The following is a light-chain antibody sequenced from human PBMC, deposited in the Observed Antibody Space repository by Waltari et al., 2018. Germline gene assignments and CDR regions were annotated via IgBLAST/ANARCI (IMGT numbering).Light chain of an antibody. J-gene: IGLJ2*01. CDR3: SSYSGTNNPVV. CDR1: SSDIGGSNY. V-gene: IGLV2-8*01. Sequence: QSALTQPPSASGSPGQSVTISCTGTSSDIGGSNYVSWYQQHPGKAPKLMIYEVFKRPSGVPYRFSGSKSGNTASLTVSGLQAEDEADFYCSSYSGTNNPVVFGGGTRLTVL. CDR2: EVF.